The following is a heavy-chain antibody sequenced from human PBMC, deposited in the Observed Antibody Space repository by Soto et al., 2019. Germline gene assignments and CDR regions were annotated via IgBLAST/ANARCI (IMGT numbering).Heavy chain of an antibody. CDR2: ISAYNGNT. Sequence: QVQLVPSGAEVKKPGSSVKVSCKASGYTFTSYGISWVRQAPGQGLEWMGWISAYNGNTNYAQKLQGRVTMTTDTSRGTGYMELRSLRSDDTAVYYCARGPGAAADDNWFDPWGQGTLVTVSS. CDR3: ARGPGAAADDNWFDP. V-gene: IGHV1-18*01. D-gene: IGHD6-13*01. CDR1: GYTFTSYG. J-gene: IGHJ5*02.